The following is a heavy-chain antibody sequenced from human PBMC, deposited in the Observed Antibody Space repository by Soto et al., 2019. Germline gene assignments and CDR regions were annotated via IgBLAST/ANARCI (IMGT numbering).Heavy chain of an antibody. Sequence: GGSLRLSCAASGFIFSGYGMHWVRQAPGKGLEWVAVISYDGTKKYYADSVKGRFTISRDNSKDTVYLEMNSLRAEDTAVYYCAKVPYISGGYDRTGGALDIWGQGTMVTVSS. D-gene: IGHD5-12*01. CDR2: ISYDGTKK. V-gene: IGHV3-30*18. CDR1: GFIFSGYG. J-gene: IGHJ3*02. CDR3: AKVPYISGGYDRTGGALDI.